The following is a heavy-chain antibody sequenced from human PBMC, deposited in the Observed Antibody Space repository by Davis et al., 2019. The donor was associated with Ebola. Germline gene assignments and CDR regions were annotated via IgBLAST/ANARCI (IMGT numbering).Heavy chain of an antibody. V-gene: IGHV3-74*01. D-gene: IGHD5-18*01. Sequence: GESLKISCAASGFTFSSYWMHWVRQAPGKGLVWVSRINSDGSSTSYADSVKGRFTISRDNSKNTVHLQMNSLRAEDTAVYFCAKDSGYSYGYPFGHWGQGTLVTVSS. CDR2: INSDGSST. CDR3: AKDSGYSYGYPFGH. J-gene: IGHJ5*02. CDR1: GFTFSSYW.